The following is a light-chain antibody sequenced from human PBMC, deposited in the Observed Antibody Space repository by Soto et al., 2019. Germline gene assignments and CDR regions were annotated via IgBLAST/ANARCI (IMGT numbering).Light chain of an antibody. V-gene: IGKV1-9*01. CDR2: SAS. CDR1: QGISSY. J-gene: IGKJ4*01. CDR3: QQLNSYPLT. Sequence: DIQLTQSPSFLSASVGDRLTITCRASQGISSYLAWYQQKPGKAPKLLIYSASTLQSGVPSRFSGSGSGTEFTLAISSLQPEDFATYYCQQLNSYPLTFGGGTKVEIK.